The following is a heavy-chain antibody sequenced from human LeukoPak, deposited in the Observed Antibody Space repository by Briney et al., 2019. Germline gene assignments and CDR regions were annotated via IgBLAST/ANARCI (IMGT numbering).Heavy chain of an antibody. Sequence: GGSLRLSCAASGFTFDDYAMHWVRQAPGKGLEWVSGISWNSGSTIYYADSVKGRFTISRDNAKNSLYLQMNSLRAEDTAVYYCARVEGYGDPCDYWGQGTLVTVSS. D-gene: IGHD4-17*01. CDR2: ISWNSGSTI. CDR1: GFTFDDYA. V-gene: IGHV3-9*01. J-gene: IGHJ4*02. CDR3: ARVEGYGDPCDY.